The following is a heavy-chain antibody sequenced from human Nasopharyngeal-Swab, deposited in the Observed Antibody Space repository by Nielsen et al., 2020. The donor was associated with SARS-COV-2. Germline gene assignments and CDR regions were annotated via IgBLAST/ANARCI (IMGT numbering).Heavy chain of an antibody. D-gene: IGHD5-18*01. CDR3: ARDSDTRNFDY. CDR1: GFTFSSYA. CDR2: ISSSSSYI. Sequence: GESLKISCAASGFTFSSYAMHWVRQAPGKGLEWVSSISSSSSYIYYADSVKGRFTISRDNAKNSLYLQMNSLRAEDTAVYYCARDSDTRNFDYWGQGTLVTVSS. J-gene: IGHJ4*02. V-gene: IGHV3-21*01.